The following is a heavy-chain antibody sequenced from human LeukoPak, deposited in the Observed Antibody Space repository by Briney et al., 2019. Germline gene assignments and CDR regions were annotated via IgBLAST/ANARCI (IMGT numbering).Heavy chain of an antibody. CDR3: VKVTAAGFVDH. Sequence: GFTXXDYAXHWVRQAPGKGLEWVSGIGWNSGGIVYADSVKGRFTISRDNAKKSLYLQMNSLGAEDTALYYCVKVTAAGFVDHWGQGTLVTVSS. V-gene: IGHV3-9*01. CDR2: IGWNSGGI. J-gene: IGHJ4*02. D-gene: IGHD6-13*01. CDR1: GFTXXDYA.